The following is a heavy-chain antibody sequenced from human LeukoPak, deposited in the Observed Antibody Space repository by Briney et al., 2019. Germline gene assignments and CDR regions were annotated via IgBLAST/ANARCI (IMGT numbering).Heavy chain of an antibody. CDR2: IRSKAYGGTT. Sequence: KPGRSLRLSCTASGFTFCDYAMSWFRQAPGKGLEWGGFIRSKAYGGTTEYAASVTGRFTISRDDSKSIAYLQMNSLKTEDTAVYYWTRDDFWSGYYPPRDYWGQETLVTVSS. V-gene: IGHV3-49*05. J-gene: IGHJ4*02. CDR3: TRDDFWSGYYPPRDY. D-gene: IGHD3-3*01. CDR1: GFTFCDYA.